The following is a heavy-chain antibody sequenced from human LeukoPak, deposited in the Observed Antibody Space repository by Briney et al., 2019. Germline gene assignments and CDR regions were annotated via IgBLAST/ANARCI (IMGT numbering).Heavy chain of an antibody. V-gene: IGHV3-13*01. J-gene: IGHJ4*02. Sequence: GGSLRLSCTASGFTLGSHDMHWVRQTTGEGLEWVAAIASGFHTFYGGYVKRRFTVSREDAKNYLYLQMNSLRAGDTAVYYCVREARGYHYTYFDYWGQGTLVTVSS. D-gene: IGHD5-18*01. CDR1: GFTLGSHD. CDR3: VREARGYHYTYFDY. CDR2: IASGFHT.